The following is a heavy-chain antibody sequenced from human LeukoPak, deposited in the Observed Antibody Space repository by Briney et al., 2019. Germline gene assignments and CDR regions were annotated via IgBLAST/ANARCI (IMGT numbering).Heavy chain of an antibody. J-gene: IGHJ4*02. CDR1: GFTFSSYA. CDR3: AREGGSWAAYYFDY. Sequence: GGSLRLPCAASGFTFSSYAMHWVRQAPGKGLEWVAVISYDGSNKYYADSVKGRFTISRDNSKNTLYLQMNSLRAEDTAVYYCAREGGSWAAYYFDYWGQGTLVTVSS. V-gene: IGHV3-30-3*01. CDR2: ISYDGSNK. D-gene: IGHD1-26*01.